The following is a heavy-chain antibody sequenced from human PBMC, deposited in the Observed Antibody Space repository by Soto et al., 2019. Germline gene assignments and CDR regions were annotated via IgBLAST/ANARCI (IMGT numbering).Heavy chain of an antibody. CDR1: GFTFSSYA. Sequence: EVQLLESGGGLVQPGGSLRLSCAASGFTFSSYAMSWVRQAPGKGLEWVSAISGSGDGTYYADSVKGRFTISRDNSKNTLYLQMIGLRAEDTAVHYCAKGISGTYYSLDYWGQGTLVTVSS. CDR2: ISGSGDGT. CDR3: AKGISGTYYSLDY. V-gene: IGHV3-23*01. D-gene: IGHD1-26*01. J-gene: IGHJ4*02.